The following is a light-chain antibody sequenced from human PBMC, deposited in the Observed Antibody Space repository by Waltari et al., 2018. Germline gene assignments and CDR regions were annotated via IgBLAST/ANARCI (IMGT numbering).Light chain of an antibody. CDR2: QVS. Sequence: DVVLTQSPLSLPITPGLPASLSCRSSQSLAHTNGNIYLSWYQQKTGQPPRLLIYQVSNRYSGVPDRFSGTGTGTDFTLKISRVEAEDVGVYYCGQGTHLYSFGQGTKVEIK. CDR3: GQGTHLYS. J-gene: IGKJ2*03. CDR1: QSLAHTNGNIY. V-gene: IGKV2-30*02.